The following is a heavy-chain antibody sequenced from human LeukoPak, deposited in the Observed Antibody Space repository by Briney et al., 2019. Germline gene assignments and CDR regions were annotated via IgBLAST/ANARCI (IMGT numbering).Heavy chain of an antibody. CDR3: ATQYDYVWGSYRYRGRYYVDY. Sequence: ASVKVSCKVSGYTLTELSMHWVRQAPGKGLEWMGGFDPEDGETIYAQKFQGRVIMTEDTSTDTAYMELSSLRSEDTAAYYCATQYDYVWGSYRYRGRYYVDYWGQGTLVTVSS. CDR2: FDPEDGET. J-gene: IGHJ4*02. CDR1: GYTLTELS. V-gene: IGHV1-24*01. D-gene: IGHD3-16*02.